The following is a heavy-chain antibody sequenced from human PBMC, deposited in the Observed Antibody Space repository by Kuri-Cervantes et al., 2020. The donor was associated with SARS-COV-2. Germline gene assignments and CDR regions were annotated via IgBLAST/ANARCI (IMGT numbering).Heavy chain of an antibody. V-gene: IGHV4-39*01. Sequence: SETLSLTCTVSGGSISSSSSYFWGWIRQPPGSGLEFIGNIYYTGSTYYNPSLQSRVTISVDTSKKQFSLKLRSVTAADTAMYYCATSGYYDFWSGYYFDYWGQGTLVTVSS. CDR2: IYYTGST. CDR1: GGSISSSSSYF. J-gene: IGHJ4*02. CDR3: ATSGYYDFWSGYYFDY. D-gene: IGHD3-3*01.